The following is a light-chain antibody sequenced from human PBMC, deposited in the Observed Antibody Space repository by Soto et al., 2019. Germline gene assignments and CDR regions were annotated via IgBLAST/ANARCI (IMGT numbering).Light chain of an antibody. J-gene: IGKJ1*01. V-gene: IGKV1-39*01. Sequence: DIQMTQSPSSLSASVGDRVTITCRASQSISSFLNWYQQKPGKAPKLLIYAASSLQGGVPSRFSGSGSGTDFTLTISSLQPEDFTTYYCQQSYGTPPTFGQGTKVEIK. CDR2: AAS. CDR3: QQSYGTPPT. CDR1: QSISSF.